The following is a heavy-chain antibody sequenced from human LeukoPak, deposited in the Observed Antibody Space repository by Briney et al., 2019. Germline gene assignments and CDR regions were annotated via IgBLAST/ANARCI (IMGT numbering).Heavy chain of an antibody. D-gene: IGHD1-26*01. Sequence: PSETLSLTCAVSSDSISGYHWSWIRQPPGKGLEWIGYIYYSGSTKYNPSLKSRVTISVDTSKNQFSLRLSSVTAADTAMYYCAREKYGGSNDYWGQGTLVTVSS. V-gene: IGHV4-59*01. J-gene: IGHJ4*02. CDR3: AREKYGGSNDY. CDR1: SDSISGYH. CDR2: IYYSGST.